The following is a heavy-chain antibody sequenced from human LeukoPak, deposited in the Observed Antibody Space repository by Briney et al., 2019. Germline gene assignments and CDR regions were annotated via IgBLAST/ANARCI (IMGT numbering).Heavy chain of an antibody. Sequence: GGSLRLSCAASGFTVSNNYMSWVRQAPGKGLEWVSVIYSGGSTYYADSVKGRFTISRDTSKNTQSLQMNSLRAEDTAVYYCAKESGYSYGQAHYFDYWGQGTLVTVSS. CDR1: GFTVSNNY. J-gene: IGHJ4*02. V-gene: IGHV3-53*01. CDR2: IYSGGST. D-gene: IGHD5-18*01. CDR3: AKESGYSYGQAHYFDY.